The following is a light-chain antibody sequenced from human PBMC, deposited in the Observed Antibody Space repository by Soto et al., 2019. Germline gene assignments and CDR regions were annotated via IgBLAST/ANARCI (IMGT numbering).Light chain of an antibody. V-gene: IGKV1-5*01. CDR2: DAS. CDR3: QQYNSSPYT. Sequence: DIQMTQSPSTLSASVGDRVTITCRASQSISSWLAWYQQKPGKAPKLLIYDASSLESGVPSRFSGSGSGTEFTLSISSLQPDDCGTYYCQQYNSSPYTFGQGTKVDIK. CDR1: QSISSW. J-gene: IGKJ2*01.